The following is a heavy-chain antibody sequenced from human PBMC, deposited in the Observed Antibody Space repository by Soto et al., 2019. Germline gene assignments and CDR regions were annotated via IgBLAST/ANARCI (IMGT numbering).Heavy chain of an antibody. V-gene: IGHV4-59*01. J-gene: IGHJ4*02. CDR2: IWHSGST. Sequence: PSETLSLTCIVSGGPISSSYWSWIRQPPGKGLEWIGYIWHSGSTNSNPSLKSRVTISVDTSKNQFSLRLSSVTAADTAVYYCARGSGVVYDWGQGTLVTVSS. CDR3: ARGSGVVYD. CDR1: GGPISSSY. D-gene: IGHD2-15*01.